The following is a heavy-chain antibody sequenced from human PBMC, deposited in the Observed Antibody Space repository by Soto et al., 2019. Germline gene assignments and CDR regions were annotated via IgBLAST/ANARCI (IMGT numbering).Heavy chain of an antibody. V-gene: IGHV4-39*01. D-gene: IGHD3-9*01. Sequence: QLQLQESGPGLVKPSETLSLTCTVSGGSISSSSYYWGWIRQPPGKGLEWIGSIYYSGSTYYNPSLKSRVTISVDTSKNQFSLKLSSVTAADTAVYYCARQGHDILTGYYLTSDYFDYWGQGTLVTVSS. CDR2: IYYSGST. CDR1: GGSISSSSYY. CDR3: ARQGHDILTGYYLTSDYFDY. J-gene: IGHJ4*02.